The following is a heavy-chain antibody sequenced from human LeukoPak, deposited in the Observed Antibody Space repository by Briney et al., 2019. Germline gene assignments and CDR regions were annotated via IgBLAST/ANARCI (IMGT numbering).Heavy chain of an antibody. CDR2: IYYSGST. D-gene: IGHD3-10*01. CDR3: ARDLIRGWFGELGDDAFDI. Sequence: PSETLSLTCTVSGGSISSYYWSWIRQPPGKGLEWIGYIYYSGSTNYNPSLKSRVTISVDTSKNQFSLKLSSVTAADTAVYYCARDLIRGWFGELGDDAFDIWGQGTMVTVSS. J-gene: IGHJ3*02. CDR1: GGSISSYY. V-gene: IGHV4-59*12.